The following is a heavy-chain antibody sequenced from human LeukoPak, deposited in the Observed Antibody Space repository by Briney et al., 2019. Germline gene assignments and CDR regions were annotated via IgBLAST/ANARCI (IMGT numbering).Heavy chain of an antibody. J-gene: IGHJ4*02. CDR2: VSPPGGGA. V-gene: IGHV3-23*01. Sequence: AGTLRLSCAASGFIFSNHGMNWVRQAPGKEMEWLSGVSPPGGGAYYADSVKGRFTISRDDSKNTLSLQMNSLRVEDTAVYYCARDLAWGAFDYWGQGTLVTVSS. D-gene: IGHD7-27*01. CDR3: ARDLAWGAFDY. CDR1: GFIFSNHG.